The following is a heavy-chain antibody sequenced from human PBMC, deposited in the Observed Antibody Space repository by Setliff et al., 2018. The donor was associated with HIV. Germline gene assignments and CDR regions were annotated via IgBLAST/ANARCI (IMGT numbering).Heavy chain of an antibody. CDR3: ARGLNYYGSGSYLPLGY. V-gene: IGHV4-59*12. CDR2: IYSSGST. D-gene: IGHD3-10*01. Sequence: SSETLSLTCTVSGGSISSYYWSWIRQPPGKGLEWLGHIYSSGSTNYNPSLKSRVTISVDTSKNQFSLKLRSVTAADTAVYYCARGLNYYGSGSYLPLGYWGQGTLVTVSS. CDR1: GGSISSYY. J-gene: IGHJ4*02.